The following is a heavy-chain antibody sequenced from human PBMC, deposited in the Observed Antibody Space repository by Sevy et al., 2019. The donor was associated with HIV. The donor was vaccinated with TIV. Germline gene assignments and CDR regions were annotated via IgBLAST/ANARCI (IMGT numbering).Heavy chain of an antibody. CDR3: ARVWGYCSSTSCYTPNSNFDY. CDR1: GFTFSSYS. D-gene: IGHD2-2*02. CDR2: ISSSSSYI. J-gene: IGHJ4*02. Sequence: GGSLRLSCAASGFTFSSYSMNWVRQAPGKGLEWVSSISSSSSYIYYADSVKGRFTISRDNAKNSLYLQMNSLRAEDTAVYYCARVWGYCSSTSCYTPNSNFDYWGQGTLVTVSS. V-gene: IGHV3-21*01.